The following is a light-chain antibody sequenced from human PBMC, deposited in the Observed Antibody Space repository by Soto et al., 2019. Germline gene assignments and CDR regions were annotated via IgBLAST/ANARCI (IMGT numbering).Light chain of an antibody. V-gene: IGKV3-20*01. J-gene: IGKJ4*01. CDR1: QSVISTF. CDR2: GAF. CDR3: QQYDNSRLS. Sequence: EIVLTQSPGTLSLSPGETATLSCRASQSVISTFLRWYQQKPGQAPRLLIYGAFTRAAGIPDRFSGSGSGTDFTLTIRRLEPEDFAVYFCQQYDNSRLSFGGGTKVEIK.